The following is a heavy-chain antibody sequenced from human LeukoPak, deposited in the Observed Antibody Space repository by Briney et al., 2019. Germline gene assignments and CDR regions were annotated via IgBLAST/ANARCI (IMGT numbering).Heavy chain of an antibody. V-gene: IGHV4-39*01. J-gene: IGHJ1*01. CDR3: ARRRYYDGSGYLE. CDR2: IYYSGRT. Sequence: SETLSLTCSVSGDSVSRSGSYWDWTRQPPGKGLEWIGTIYYSGRTYHSPSLKSRVTMSVDPSNNQFSLNLRSVTAADTALYYCARRRYYDGSGYLEWGQGTLLSVSS. CDR1: GDSVSRSGSY. D-gene: IGHD3-22*01.